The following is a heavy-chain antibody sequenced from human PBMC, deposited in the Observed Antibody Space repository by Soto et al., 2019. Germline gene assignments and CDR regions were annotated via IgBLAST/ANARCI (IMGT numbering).Heavy chain of an antibody. CDR3: ASEFPDMGRGIGGVFDY. Sequence: QVQLQESGPGLVKPSQTLSLTCTVSGGSISSGDYYWSWIRQPPGKGLEWIGYIYYSGSTYYNPSRKSRVTISVDTSKNQFSLKLSSVTAADTAVYYCASEFPDMGRGIGGVFDYWGQGTLVTVSS. CDR1: GGSISSGDYY. D-gene: IGHD3-10*01. V-gene: IGHV4-30-4*01. CDR2: IYYSGST. J-gene: IGHJ4*02.